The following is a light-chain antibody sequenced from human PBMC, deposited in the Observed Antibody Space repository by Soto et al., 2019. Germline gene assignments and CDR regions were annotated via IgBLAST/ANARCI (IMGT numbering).Light chain of an antibody. CDR3: QRYNTYSRT. J-gene: IGKJ1*01. Sequence: DIQMTQSPSTLSASVGDRVTITCRASQSISSWLAWYQQKPGKAPKLLIYKASSIESGVKSRFSGSGSGTEFTLTISSLQRDDFATYYCQRYNTYSRTCGQGTKVEIK. CDR2: KAS. CDR1: QSISSW. V-gene: IGKV1-5*03.